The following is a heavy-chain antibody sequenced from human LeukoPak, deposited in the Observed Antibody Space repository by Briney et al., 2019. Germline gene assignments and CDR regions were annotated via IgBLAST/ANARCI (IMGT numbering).Heavy chain of an antibody. Sequence: GASVKVSCKASGYTFTSYGISWVRQAPGQGLEWMGWISAYNGNTNYAQKLQGRVTMTTDTSTSTAYMELRSLRSDDTAVYYCARGVDDILTGFADDAFDIWGQGTMVTVSS. J-gene: IGHJ3*02. CDR3: ARGVDDILTGFADDAFDI. V-gene: IGHV1-18*01. CDR1: GYTFTSYG. D-gene: IGHD3-9*01. CDR2: ISAYNGNT.